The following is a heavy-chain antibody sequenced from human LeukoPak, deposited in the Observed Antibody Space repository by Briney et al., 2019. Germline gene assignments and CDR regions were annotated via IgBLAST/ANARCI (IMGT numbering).Heavy chain of an antibody. J-gene: IGHJ4*02. CDR2: ISGSGAGT. CDR1: GFTFSSYA. Sequence: GGSLRLSCAVSGFTFSSYAMNWVRQAPGKGLEWVSGISGSGAGTYYADSVKGRFTISRDNSKNTLYLQMNSLRAEDTAVYYCARGYYSSSRFDSWGQGTLVTVSS. CDR3: ARGYYSSSRFDS. D-gene: IGHD6-13*01. V-gene: IGHV3-23*01.